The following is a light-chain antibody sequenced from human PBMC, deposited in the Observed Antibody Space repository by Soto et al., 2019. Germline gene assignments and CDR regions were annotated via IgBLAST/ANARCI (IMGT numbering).Light chain of an antibody. CDR2: GVS. J-gene: IGLJ1*01. Sequence: QSSLTQPASVSGTPGQSITIYCTGTSRDIGGYNFVSWYQQHPGKAPKLMIYGVSNRPSGVSDRFSGSKSGNAASLTISGLQAEDEADYYCSSYTSTSAYVFGIGTKVTVL. V-gene: IGLV2-14*01. CDR1: SRDIGGYNF. CDR3: SSYTSTSAYV.